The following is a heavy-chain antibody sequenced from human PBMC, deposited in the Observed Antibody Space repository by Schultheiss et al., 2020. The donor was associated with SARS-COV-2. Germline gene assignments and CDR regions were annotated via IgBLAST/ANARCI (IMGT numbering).Heavy chain of an antibody. V-gene: IGHV3-48*03. J-gene: IGHJ4*02. CDR3: AGDFWSGLNDY. D-gene: IGHD3-3*01. CDR2: ISSSGSTI. CDR1: GFTFSSYE. Sequence: GGSLRLSCAASGFTFSSYEMNWVRQAPGKGLEWVSYISSSGSTIYYADSVKGRFTISRDKAKNSLYLQMNSLRADDTAVYYCAGDFWSGLNDYWGQGTLVTVSS.